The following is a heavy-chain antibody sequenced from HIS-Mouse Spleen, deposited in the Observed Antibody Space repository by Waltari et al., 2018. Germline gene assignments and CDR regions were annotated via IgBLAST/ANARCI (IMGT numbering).Heavy chain of an antibody. CDR1: GGSISSSSYY. CDR3: AREIPYSSSWYDWYFDL. CDR2: IYYSWST. D-gene: IGHD6-13*01. Sequence: QLQLQESGPGLVKPSETLSLTCTVPGGSISSSSYYWGWIRQPPGKGLDGMGSIYYSWSTSYNPTLKSRVTISLDTSKNQFSLKLSSVTAADTAVYYCAREIPYSSSWYDWYFDLWGRGTLVTVSS. V-gene: IGHV4-39*07. J-gene: IGHJ2*01.